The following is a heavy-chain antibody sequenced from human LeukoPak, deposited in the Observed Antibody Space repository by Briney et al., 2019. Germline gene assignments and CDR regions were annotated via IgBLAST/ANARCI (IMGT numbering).Heavy chain of an antibody. Sequence: SETLSLTCTVSGDSISSSSYYWGWIRQPPGKGLEWIGSIYYSGSTYYNPSLKSRVTISVDTSKNQFSLKLSSVTAADTAVYYCARYSMPKDAFDIWGQGTMVTVSS. CDR3: ARYSMPKDAFDI. CDR1: GDSISSSSYY. V-gene: IGHV4-39*01. D-gene: IGHD2/OR15-2a*01. J-gene: IGHJ3*02. CDR2: IYYSGST.